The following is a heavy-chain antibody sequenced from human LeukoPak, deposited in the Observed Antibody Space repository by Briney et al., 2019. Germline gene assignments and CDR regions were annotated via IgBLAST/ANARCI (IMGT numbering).Heavy chain of an antibody. D-gene: IGHD1-26*01. CDR1: GGSISSYY. Sequence: SSETLSLTCTVSGGSISSYYWSWIRQPPGKGLEWIGYIYYSGSTNYNPSLKSRVTISVDTSKNQFSLKLSSVTAADTAVYYCARSTTRGSDFDYWGQGTLVTVSS. CDR2: IYYSGST. V-gene: IGHV4-59*01. J-gene: IGHJ4*02. CDR3: ARSTTRGSDFDY.